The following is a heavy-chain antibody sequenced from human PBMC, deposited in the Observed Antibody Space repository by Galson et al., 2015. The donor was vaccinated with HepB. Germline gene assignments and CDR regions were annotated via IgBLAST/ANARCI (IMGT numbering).Heavy chain of an antibody. V-gene: IGHV3-15*01. CDR3: TTDRTFSSVYYVNYYYYAMHV. Sequence: SLRLSCAASGFTFNNAWMSWVRQAPGKGLEWVGRIKSKTDGGTTDYAAPVKGRFSISRDDSRNILYLQMNSLKTDDTAVYYCTTDRTFSSVYYVNYYYYAMHVWGKGTTVTVSS. CDR2: IKSKTDGGTT. D-gene: IGHD6-25*01. CDR1: GFTFNNAW. J-gene: IGHJ6*04.